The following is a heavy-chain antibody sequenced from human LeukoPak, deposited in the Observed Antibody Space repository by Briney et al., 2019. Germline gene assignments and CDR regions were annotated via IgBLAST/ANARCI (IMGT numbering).Heavy chain of an antibody. D-gene: IGHD6-19*01. V-gene: IGHV3-23*01. CDR1: GFTFSNFA. CDR2: ISKSGDNS. J-gene: IGHJ4*02. Sequence: GGSLRLSCAASGFTFSNFAISWVRQAPGKGLEWVLAISKSGDNSYYAGSVKGRFTISRDNSKNTIYLQMNSLRVEDTAVYYCAKLSGWTGWFFDYWGQGTVVTVSS. CDR3: AKLSGWTGWFFDY.